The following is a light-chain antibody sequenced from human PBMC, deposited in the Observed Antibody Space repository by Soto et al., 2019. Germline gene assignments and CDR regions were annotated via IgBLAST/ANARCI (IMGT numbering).Light chain of an antibody. CDR1: QSVRSY. CDR3: QQRTNWPSST. J-gene: IGKJ5*01. CDR2: DAS. Sequence: EIVLTQSQATLSLSPGERATLSCRASQSVRSYLAWYQQKPGQAPRLLIHDASSRATGIPARFSGSGSGTDFTLTISSLEPEDFAVYYCQQRTNWPSSTFGQGTRLEIK. V-gene: IGKV3-11*01.